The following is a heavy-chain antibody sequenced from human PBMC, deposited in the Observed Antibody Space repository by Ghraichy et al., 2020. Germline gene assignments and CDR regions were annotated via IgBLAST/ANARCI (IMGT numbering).Heavy chain of an antibody. CDR3: ARGQYDSSGYYYAINFDY. CDR1: GVSFSGYY. Sequence: SETLSLTCAVYGVSFSGYYWSWIRQPPGKGLEWIGEINHIGSTNYNPSLKSRVTISVDTSKNQFSLKLSSVTAADTAVYYCARGQYDSSGYYYAINFDYWGQGTLVTVSS. V-gene: IGHV4-34*01. J-gene: IGHJ4*02. D-gene: IGHD3-22*01. CDR2: INHIGST.